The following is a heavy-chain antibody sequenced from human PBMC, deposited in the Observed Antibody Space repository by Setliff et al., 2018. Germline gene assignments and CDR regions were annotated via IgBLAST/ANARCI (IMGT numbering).Heavy chain of an antibody. CDR3: AKHGAYNDFLTGYNFYYDMDV. D-gene: IGHD3-9*01. J-gene: IGHJ6*02. Sequence: GGSLRLSCAASGYTFSSYAIHWVRQAPGKGLEWVALISWDGTKTSYADSVRGRFTISRDNSKNTLYLQMNSLRAEDTAVYYCAKHGAYNDFLTGYNFYYDMDVWGQGTTVTVSS. CDR1: GYTFSSYA. CDR2: ISWDGTKT. V-gene: IGHV3-30*18.